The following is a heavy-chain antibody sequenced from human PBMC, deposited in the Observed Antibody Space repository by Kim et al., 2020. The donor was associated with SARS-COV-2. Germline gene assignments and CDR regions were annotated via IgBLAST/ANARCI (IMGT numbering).Heavy chain of an antibody. CDR1: GDSMSNSGYY. D-gene: IGHD2-2*01. V-gene: IGHV4-39*01. CDR2: VNFSGST. J-gene: IGHJ6*02. CDR3: ARQGTYSSRVKNLVDV. Sequence: SETLSLTCTVSGDSMSNSGYYWGWIRQPPGKGLEWIGSVNFSGSTNYNPSLKSRVTISVDTSKNQFALEMNSVSATDTAVYYCARQGTYSSRVKNLVDVWGQETTVSVSS.